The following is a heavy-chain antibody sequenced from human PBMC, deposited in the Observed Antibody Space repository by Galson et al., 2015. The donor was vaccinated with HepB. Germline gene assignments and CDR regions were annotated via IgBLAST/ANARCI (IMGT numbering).Heavy chain of an antibody. V-gene: IGHV3-74*01. D-gene: IGHD3-16*01. CDR3: ARVPQSLVYYMDV. J-gene: IGHJ6*03. CDR2: INTDGSGA. Sequence: SLRLSCAASGFTFSSYWMHWVRQAPGKGLEWVSRINTDGSGASYADSVKGRFTISRDNAKNTLYLQMNSQRAEDTAVYYCARVPQSLVYYMDVWGKGTTVTVSS. CDR1: GFTFSSYW.